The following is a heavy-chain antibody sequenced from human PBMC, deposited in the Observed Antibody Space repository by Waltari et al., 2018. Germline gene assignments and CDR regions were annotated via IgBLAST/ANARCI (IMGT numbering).Heavy chain of an antibody. J-gene: IGHJ4*02. CDR1: GFTFSSYG. CDR2: ISYDGSNK. V-gene: IGHV3-30*03. Sequence: QVQLVESGGGVVQPGRSLRLSCAASGFTFSSYGMHWVRQAPGKGRGWVAVISYDGSNKYSAESVKGRFTISRDNSKNTLYLQMNSLRAEDTAVYYCAVAANTPYWGQGTLVTVSS. CDR3: AVAANTPY. D-gene: IGHD6-19*01.